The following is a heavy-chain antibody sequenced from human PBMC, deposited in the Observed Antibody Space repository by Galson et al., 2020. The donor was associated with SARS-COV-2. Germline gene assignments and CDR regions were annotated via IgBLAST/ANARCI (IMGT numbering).Heavy chain of an antibody. D-gene: IGHD6-13*01. CDR2: IYTSGST. J-gene: IGHJ4*02. Sequence: ASETLSLTCTVSGGSISSYYWSWIRQPAGKGLEWIGRIYTSGSTNYNPSLKSRVTMSVDTSKNQFSLKLSSVTAADTAVYYCARWGMYSSNRGALDYWCQGSLGTVSS. CDR1: GGSISSYY. CDR3: ARWGMYSSNRGALDY. V-gene: IGHV4-4*07.